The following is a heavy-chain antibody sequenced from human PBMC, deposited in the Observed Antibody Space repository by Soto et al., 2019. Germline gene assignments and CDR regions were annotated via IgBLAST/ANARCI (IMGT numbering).Heavy chain of an antibody. V-gene: IGHV1-69*13. CDR1: GGTFSSYA. CDR3: ARDRRYNWNSTSPYYYGSGAFDY. CDR2: IIPIFGTA. J-gene: IGHJ4*02. D-gene: IGHD3-10*01. Sequence: ASVKVSCKASGGTFSSYAISWVRQAPGQGLEWMGGIIPIFGTANYAQKFQGRVTITADESTSTAYMELSSLRSEDTAVYYCARDRRYNWNSTSPYYYGSGAFDYWGQGTLVTVSS.